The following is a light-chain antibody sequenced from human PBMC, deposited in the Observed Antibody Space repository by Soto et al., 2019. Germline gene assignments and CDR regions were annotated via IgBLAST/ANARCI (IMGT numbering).Light chain of an antibody. Sequence: EIVLAQSPPTLSVSRGERVTLSCRATQTIVNKLSWYLQRPGQAPRLLMYGESTRATGIPARFSGSGSGTEFTLTISSLQSEDFAVYDCQEYNKWLWAFGEWNKVDI. CDR3: QEYNKWLWA. CDR2: GES. J-gene: IGKJ1*01. CDR1: QTIVNK. V-gene: IGKV3-15*01.